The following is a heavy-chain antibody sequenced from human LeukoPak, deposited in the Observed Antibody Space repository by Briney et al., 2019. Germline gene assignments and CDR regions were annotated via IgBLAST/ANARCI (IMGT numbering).Heavy chain of an antibody. CDR1: GYTFTGYY. J-gene: IGHJ4*02. Sequence: ASVKVSCKASGYTFTGYYMHWVRQAPGQGLEWMGWINPNSGGTNYAQKFQGWVTMTRDTSISTAYMEPSRLRSDDTAVYYCARSTLGIAAAPDYWGQGTLVTVSS. D-gene: IGHD6-13*01. CDR3: ARSTLGIAAAPDY. CDR2: INPNSGGT. V-gene: IGHV1-2*04.